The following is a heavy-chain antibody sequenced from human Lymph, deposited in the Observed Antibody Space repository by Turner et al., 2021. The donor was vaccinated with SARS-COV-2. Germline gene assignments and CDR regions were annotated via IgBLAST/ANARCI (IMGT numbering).Heavy chain of an antibody. CDR2: IYYSGST. D-gene: IGHD2-15*01. CDR3: ARNDRVVVQSFDY. V-gene: IGHV4-39*01. J-gene: IGHJ4*02. CDR1: GGSISSSSYY. Sequence: QLQLQESGPGLVKPSETLSLTCTVSGGSISSSSYYWGWIRQPPGKGLAWIGSIYYSGSTYDNPSLKSRVTISVDTSKNQFSLKLTSVTAADTAVYYCARNDRVVVQSFDYWGQGTLITVSS.